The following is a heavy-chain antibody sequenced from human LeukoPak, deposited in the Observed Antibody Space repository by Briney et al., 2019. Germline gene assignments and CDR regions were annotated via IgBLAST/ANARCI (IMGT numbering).Heavy chain of an antibody. Sequence: SETLSLTCTVSGDSISSSNCYWGWIRQPPGKGLEWIGEINHSGSTNYNPSLKSRVTISVDTSKNQFSLKLSSVTAADTAVYYCARRVVVVVTIDYWGQGTLVTVSS. D-gene: IGHD2-15*01. CDR2: INHSGST. J-gene: IGHJ4*02. CDR3: ARRVVVVVTIDY. V-gene: IGHV4-39*07. CDR1: GDSISSSNCY.